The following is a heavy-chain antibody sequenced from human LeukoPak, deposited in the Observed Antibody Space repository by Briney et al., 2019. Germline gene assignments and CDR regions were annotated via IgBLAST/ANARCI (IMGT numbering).Heavy chain of an antibody. CDR2: ISSSSSYI. Sequence: GGSLRLSCAASGFTFSDYSMNWVRQAPGKGLEWVSSISSSSSYIYYADSVKGRFTISRDNAKNSLYLQMNSLRAEDTAVYYCARDSPSGSGSYYPNWFDPWGQGTLVTVSS. J-gene: IGHJ5*02. D-gene: IGHD3-10*01. CDR1: GFTFSDYS. V-gene: IGHV3-21*01. CDR3: ARDSPSGSGSYYPNWFDP.